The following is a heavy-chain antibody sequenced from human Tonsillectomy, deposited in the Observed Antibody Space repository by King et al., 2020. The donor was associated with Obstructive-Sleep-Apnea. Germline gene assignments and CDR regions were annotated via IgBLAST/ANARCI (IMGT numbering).Heavy chain of an antibody. J-gene: IGHJ6*02. Sequence: TLKESGPVLVKPTETLTLTGTVSGFSLSNGRMGVSWIRQPPGKALEWLAHIFSNDEKSYRTSLKSRLTISKDTSKSQVVLSMTNMDPVDTATYYCARISRGYCSGGSCYHGYYYYGMDVWGQGTTVTVSS. CDR3: ARISRGYCSGGSCYHGYYYYGMDV. CDR1: GFSLSNGRMG. V-gene: IGHV2-26*01. CDR2: IFSNDEK. D-gene: IGHD2-15*01.